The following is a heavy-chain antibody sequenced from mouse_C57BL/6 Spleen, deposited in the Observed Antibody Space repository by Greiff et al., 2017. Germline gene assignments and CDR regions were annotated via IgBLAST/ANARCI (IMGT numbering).Heavy chain of an antibody. CDR3: TRDIYYGYDGGGMDY. Sequence: EVKLVESGAGLVKPGGSLKLSCAASGFTFSSYAMSWVRQTPEKRLEWVAYISSGGDYIYYADTVKGRFTISRDNARNTLYLQMSSLKSEDTAMYYCTRDIYYGYDGGGMDYWGQGTSVTVSS. V-gene: IGHV5-9-1*02. D-gene: IGHD2-2*01. CDR2: ISSGGDYI. J-gene: IGHJ4*01. CDR1: GFTFSSYA.